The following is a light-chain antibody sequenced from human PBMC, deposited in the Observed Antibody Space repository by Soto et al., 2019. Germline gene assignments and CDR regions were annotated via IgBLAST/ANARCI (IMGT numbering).Light chain of an antibody. V-gene: IGKV3-20*01. CDR2: AKS. CDR1: QSVNSK. Sequence: EIVMTQSPATLSVSPGERATLSCRASQSVNSKLAWYQQKPGQAPRLLMYAKSTRATGIPDRFYGSGSGTDFTLTINRLEPEDFAVYYCQRYGRSPFTFGPGTKVDIK. CDR3: QRYGRSPFT. J-gene: IGKJ3*01.